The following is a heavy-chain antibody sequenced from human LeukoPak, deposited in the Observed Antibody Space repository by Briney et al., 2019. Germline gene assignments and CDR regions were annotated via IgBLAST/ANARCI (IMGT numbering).Heavy chain of an antibody. D-gene: IGHD3/OR15-3a*01. CDR1: GFTFSSYG. CDR2: ISGTGDKT. CDR3: AKENEYDFWTGSYFDY. Sequence: PGGTLRLSCAASGFTFSSYGMGWVRQAPGKGLEWVSSISGTGDKTYYADSVKGRFTISRDNAKNSLYLQMNSLRAEDTAMYYCAKENEYDFWTGSYFDYWGQGILVTVSS. V-gene: IGHV3-23*01. J-gene: IGHJ4*02.